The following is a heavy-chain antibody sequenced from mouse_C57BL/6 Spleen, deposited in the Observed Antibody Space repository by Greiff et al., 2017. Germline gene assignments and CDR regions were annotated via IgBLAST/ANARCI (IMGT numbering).Heavy chain of an antibody. Sequence: QVQLQQSGPELVKPGASVKISCKASGYAFSSSWMNWVKQRPGKGLEWIGRIYPGDGDTNYNGKFKGKATLTADKSSSTAYMQLSSLTSEDSAVYFCAVTGGEGFAYWGQGTLVTVSA. D-gene: IGHD4-1*01. J-gene: IGHJ3*01. CDR1: GYAFSSSW. CDR3: AVTGGEGFAY. CDR2: IYPGDGDT. V-gene: IGHV1-82*01.